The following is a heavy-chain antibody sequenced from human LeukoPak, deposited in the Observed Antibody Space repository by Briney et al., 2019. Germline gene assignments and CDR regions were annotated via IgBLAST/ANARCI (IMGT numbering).Heavy chain of an antibody. Sequence: TLSLTCTVSGGSISSSSYYWGWIRQPPGKGLEWIGSIYYSGSTYYNPSLKSRVTISVDTSKNQFSLKLSSVTAADTAVYYCARVGSTVVTSGILLVQSGYFDYWGQGTLVTVSS. D-gene: IGHD4-23*01. CDR1: GGSISSSSYY. CDR2: IYYSGST. J-gene: IGHJ4*02. CDR3: ARVGSTVVTSGILLVQSGYFDY. V-gene: IGHV4-39*07.